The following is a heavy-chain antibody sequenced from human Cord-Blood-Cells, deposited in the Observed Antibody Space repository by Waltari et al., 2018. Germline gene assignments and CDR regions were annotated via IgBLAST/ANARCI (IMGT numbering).Heavy chain of an antibody. CDR1: GGSISSSSYY. D-gene: IGHD6-13*01. J-gene: IGHJ4*02. CDR3: ARHNRLYSSGWYGDY. Sequence: QLQLQESGPGLVKPSETLSLTCTVSGGSISSSSYYWGWIRQPPGKGLEWIWSIYYSVIAYYSPALNSRVTISGDTSRNQFSLELSSVRAADTAVYYCARHNRLYSSGWYGDYWGQGTLVTVSS. CDR2: IYYSVIA. V-gene: IGHV4-39*01.